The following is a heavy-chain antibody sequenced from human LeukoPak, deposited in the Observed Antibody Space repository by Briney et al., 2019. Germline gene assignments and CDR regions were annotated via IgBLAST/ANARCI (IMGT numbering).Heavy chain of an antibody. V-gene: IGHV1-2*02. D-gene: IGHD3-3*01. J-gene: IGHJ4*02. CDR3: ARNYDFWSGYVY. CDR1: GYTFTGYY. Sequence: ASVKVSCKASGYTFTGYYMHWVRQAPGQGLEWMGWINPNSGGTNYAPKFQGRVTMTRDTSISTAYVELSRLRSDDTAVYYCARNYDFWSGYVYWGQGTLVTVSS. CDR2: INPNSGGT.